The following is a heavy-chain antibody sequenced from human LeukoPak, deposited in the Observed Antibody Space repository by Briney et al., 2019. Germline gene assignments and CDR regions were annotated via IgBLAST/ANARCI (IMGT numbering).Heavy chain of an antibody. CDR2: IYTSGST. CDR3: ARDHGVGSGWYY. J-gene: IGHJ4*02. CDR1: GGSISSGSYY. D-gene: IGHD6-19*01. Sequence: SETLSLTCTVSGGSISSGSYYWSWIRQPAGKGLEWIGRIYTSGSTNYNPSLKSRVIISVDTSKNQFSLKLSSVTAADTAVYYCARDHGVGSGWYYWGQGTLVTVSS. V-gene: IGHV4-61*02.